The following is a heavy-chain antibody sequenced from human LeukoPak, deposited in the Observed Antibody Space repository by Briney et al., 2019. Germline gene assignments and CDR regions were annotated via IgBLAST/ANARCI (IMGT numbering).Heavy chain of an antibody. J-gene: IGHJ4*02. D-gene: IGHD6-13*01. CDR1: GYTFTSYG. Sequence: ASVKVSCKASGYTFTSYGISWVRQAPGQGLEWMGWISAYNGNTNYAQKLQGRVTMTTATSTSTAYMELRNLTSEDPAVYYCTTDLAAAGSVYFDYCGQGTLVTVSS. CDR3: TTDLAAAGSVYFDY. CDR2: ISAYNGNT. V-gene: IGHV1-18*01.